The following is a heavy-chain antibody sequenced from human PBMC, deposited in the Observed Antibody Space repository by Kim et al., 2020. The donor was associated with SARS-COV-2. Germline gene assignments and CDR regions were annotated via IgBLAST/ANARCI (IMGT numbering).Heavy chain of an antibody. V-gene: IGHV1-69*13. J-gene: IGHJ6*02. CDR3: ARAPGFDYYDSSGPGYYYGMDV. CDR2: IIPIFGTA. D-gene: IGHD3-22*01. CDR1: GGTFSSYA. Sequence: SVKVSCKASGGTFSSYAISWVRQAPGQGLEWMGGIIPIFGTANYAQKFQGRVTITADESTSTAYMELSSLRSEDTAVYYCARAPGFDYYDSSGPGYYYGMDVWGQGTTVTVSS.